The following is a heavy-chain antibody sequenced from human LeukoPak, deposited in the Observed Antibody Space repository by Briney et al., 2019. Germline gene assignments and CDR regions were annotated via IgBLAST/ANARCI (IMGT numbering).Heavy chain of an antibody. D-gene: IGHD3-22*01. Sequence: GGSLRLSCAASGFTFSSYGMHWVRQAPGKGLEWVAVKWYDGSNKYYADSVKGRFTISRDNSKNTLYLQMNSLRAEDTAVYYCARDLGDSSGYYYVYYYYGMDVWGQGTTVTVSS. CDR3: ARDLGDSSGYYYVYYYYGMDV. CDR2: KWYDGSNK. V-gene: IGHV3-33*01. CDR1: GFTFSSYG. J-gene: IGHJ6*02.